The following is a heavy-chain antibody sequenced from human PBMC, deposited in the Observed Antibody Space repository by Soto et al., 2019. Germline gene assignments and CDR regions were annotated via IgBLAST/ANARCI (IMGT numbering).Heavy chain of an antibody. V-gene: IGHV4-34*01. Sequence: CNWLRQPPGKGLEWIGEINHSGSTNYNPSLKSRVTISVDTSKNQFSLKLSSVTAADTAVYYCARVNGWNFYSAVLYYYYGMDVWGQGTTVTSP. CDR3: ARVNGWNFYSAVLYYYYGMDV. J-gene: IGHJ6*02. CDR2: INHSGST. D-gene: IGHD1-7*01.